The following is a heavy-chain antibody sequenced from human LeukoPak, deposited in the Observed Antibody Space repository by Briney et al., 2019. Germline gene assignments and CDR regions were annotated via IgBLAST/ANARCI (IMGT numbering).Heavy chain of an antibody. J-gene: IGHJ4*02. CDR1: GGAFNSGDYF. CDR2: IYYSGST. CDR3: ARSGYYGSGSYYG. V-gene: IGHV4-30-4*01. Sequence: SQTLSLTCSVSGGAFNSGDYFWSWVRQPPGRGLEWIGHIYYSGSTYYNPSLKSRLTMSVDTSTNQFSLELSSVTAADTAVYYCARSGYYGSGSYYGWGQGTLVTVSS. D-gene: IGHD3-10*01.